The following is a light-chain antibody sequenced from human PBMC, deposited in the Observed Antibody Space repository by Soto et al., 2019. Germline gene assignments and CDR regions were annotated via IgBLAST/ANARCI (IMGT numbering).Light chain of an antibody. CDR2: GAS. CDR3: QHYADWPLT. J-gene: IGKJ4*01. V-gene: IGKV3-15*01. CDR1: QSLGTN. Sequence: IVMTQSPATLSLSPGERATLSCRASQSLGTNLGWYQQKPGQAPRLLIYGASTRATAIPARFSGSGSGTEFTLTIASLQSEDFAVYYCQHYADWPLTFGGGTKV.